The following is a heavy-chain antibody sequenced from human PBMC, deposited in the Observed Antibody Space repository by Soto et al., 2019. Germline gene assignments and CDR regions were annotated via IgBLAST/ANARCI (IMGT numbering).Heavy chain of an antibody. D-gene: IGHD2-2*01. Sequence: GASVKVSCKASGYTFTGYYMHWARQAPGQGLEWMGWINPNSGGTNYAQKFQGRVTMTRDTSTSTAYMELSRLRSDDTAVYYCARLVLDQMPLGNAAPFEPWGQRTLVSVSS. CDR3: ARLVLDQMPLGNAAPFEP. J-gene: IGHJ5*02. CDR2: INPNSGGT. CDR1: GYTFTGYY. V-gene: IGHV1-2*02.